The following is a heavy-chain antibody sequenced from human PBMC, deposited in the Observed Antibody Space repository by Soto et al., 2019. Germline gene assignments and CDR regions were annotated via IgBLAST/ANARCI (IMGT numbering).Heavy chain of an antibody. D-gene: IGHD2-2*01. J-gene: IGHJ4*02. CDR3: ARTYCSSTNCPFVY. Sequence: PSETLSLTCTVSGGSISSYYWSWIRQPPGKGLEWIGYIYYSGSTKYNPSLKSRVTISIDTSKNQFSLKLSSVTAADTAVYYCARTYCSSTNCPFVYWGQGTLVTVS. V-gene: IGHV4-59*01. CDR2: IYYSGST. CDR1: GGSISSYY.